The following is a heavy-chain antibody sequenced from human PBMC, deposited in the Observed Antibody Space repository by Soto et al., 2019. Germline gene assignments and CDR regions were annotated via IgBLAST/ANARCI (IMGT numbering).Heavy chain of an antibody. V-gene: IGHV4-59*01. J-gene: IGHJ6*02. CDR3: ARDRRISMDNWNDLRGMDV. CDR1: GGSISSYY. CDR2: IYCSGST. Sequence: PSETLSLTCTVSGGSISSYYWSWIRQPPGKGLEWIGYIYCSGSTNYNPSLKSRVTISVDTSKNQFSLKLSSVTAADTAVYYCARDRRISMDNWNDLRGMDVWGQGTTITV. D-gene: IGHD1-20*01.